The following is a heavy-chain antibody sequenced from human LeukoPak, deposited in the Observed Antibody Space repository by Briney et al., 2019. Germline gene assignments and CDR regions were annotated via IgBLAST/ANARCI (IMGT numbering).Heavy chain of an antibody. CDR1: GFTFSGSA. CDR2: IRSKANSCAT. D-gene: IGHD1-14*01. CDR3: TSGIRGDFDY. V-gene: IGHV3-73*01. Sequence: GGSLRLSCAASGFTFSGSAMHWVRQASGKGLEWVGRIRSKANSCATAYAASVKGRFTISRDDSKNTAYLQMNSLKTEDTAVYYCTSGIRGDFDYWGQGTLVTVSS. J-gene: IGHJ4*02.